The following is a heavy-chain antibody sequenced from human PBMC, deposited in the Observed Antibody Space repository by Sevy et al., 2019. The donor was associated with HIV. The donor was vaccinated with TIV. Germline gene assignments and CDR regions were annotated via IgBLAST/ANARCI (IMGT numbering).Heavy chain of an antibody. V-gene: IGHV1-3*01. J-gene: IGHJ4*02. CDR2: INAGNGNT. CDR1: GYTFTSYA. D-gene: IGHD3-22*01. Sequence: ASVKVSCKASGYTFTSYAMHWVRPAPGQRLEWMGWINAGNGNTKYSQKFQGRVTITRETSASTAYMELSSVRSEDTAVYYCARYYYDSSLIDYWGQGTLVTVSS. CDR3: ARYYYDSSLIDY.